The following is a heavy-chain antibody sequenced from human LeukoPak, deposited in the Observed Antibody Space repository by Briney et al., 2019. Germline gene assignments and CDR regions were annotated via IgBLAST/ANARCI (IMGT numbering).Heavy chain of an antibody. CDR3: ASLKKGNWFDP. CDR1: GFTLSNYW. CDR2: IKQDGSEQ. J-gene: IGHJ5*02. Sequence: GRSLRLSCAASGFTLSNYWMSWVRQAPGKGLEWVANIKQDGSEQYYVDSVKGRFTISRDNAKHSLYLQMNSLRAEDTAVYYCASLKKGNWFDPWGQGTLVTVSS. V-gene: IGHV3-7*01.